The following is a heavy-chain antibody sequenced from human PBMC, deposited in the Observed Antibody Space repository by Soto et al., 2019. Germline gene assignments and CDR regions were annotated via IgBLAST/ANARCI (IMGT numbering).Heavy chain of an antibody. CDR1: GFTLSSFF. D-gene: IGHD6-6*01. Sequence: GGSLILSCAASGFTLSSFFMHWVRQGPGKGLVWVSRINNDGSSTTYADSVKGRFTISRDNAKNTLYLQMNSLRAEDTAVYYCASGGSSLNFDSWGQGTLVTVS. J-gene: IGHJ4*02. CDR2: INNDGSST. CDR3: ASGGSSLNFDS. V-gene: IGHV3-74*03.